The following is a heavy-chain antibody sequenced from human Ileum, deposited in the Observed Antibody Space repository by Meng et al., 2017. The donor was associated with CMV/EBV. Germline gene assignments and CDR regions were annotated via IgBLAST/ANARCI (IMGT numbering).Heavy chain of an antibody. Sequence: SKYSRPPPLTPTQTLTLTFPFSGFSLSRSGVGVGWIRQPPGKALEWLAFIYWDDDKRYSPFLKSRLTITKDTSKNQVVLTMTNMDPVDTGTYYCVHPASGASLDFQHWGQGTLVTVSS. CDR2: IYWDDDK. J-gene: IGHJ1*01. CDR1: GFSLSRSGVG. CDR3: VHPASGASLDFQH. D-gene: IGHD2-15*01. V-gene: IGHV2-5*02.